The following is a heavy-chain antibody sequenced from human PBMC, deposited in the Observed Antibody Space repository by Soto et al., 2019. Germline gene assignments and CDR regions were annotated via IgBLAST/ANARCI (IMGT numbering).Heavy chain of an antibody. CDR3: ARVLILWCGELSRRGDPYYYMGV. V-gene: IGHV4-34*01. D-gene: IGHD3-10*01. CDR2: INDIGST. Sequence: QVQLQQWGTGLLKPSETLSLTCAVYGGSFSGYYWSWIRQPPGKGLERIGEINDIGSTNYNPSLKSRVTISVDTSKNQFCPMLSSVTAADKAVYYCARVLILWCGELSRRGDPYYYMGVWGKGTAVTVSS. J-gene: IGHJ6*03. CDR1: GGSFSGYY.